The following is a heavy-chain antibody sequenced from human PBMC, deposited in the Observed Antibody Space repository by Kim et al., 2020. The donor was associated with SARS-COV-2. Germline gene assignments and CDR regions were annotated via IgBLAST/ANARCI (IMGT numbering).Heavy chain of an antibody. Sequence: GESLKISCKGSGYSFTSYWISWVRQMPGKGLEWMGRIDPSDSYTNYSPSFQGHVTISADKSISTAYLQWSSLKASDTAMYYCARMARAPPPGFDWLWGTGMDVWGQGTTVTVSS. V-gene: IGHV5-10-1*01. D-gene: IGHD3-9*01. CDR1: GYSFTSYW. J-gene: IGHJ6*02. CDR2: IDPSDSYT. CDR3: ARMARAPPPGFDWLWGTGMDV.